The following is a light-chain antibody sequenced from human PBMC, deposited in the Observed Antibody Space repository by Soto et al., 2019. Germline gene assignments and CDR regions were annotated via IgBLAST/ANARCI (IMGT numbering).Light chain of an antibody. CDR2: GAF. CDR3: QRYNNWPLT. Sequence: EIVLTQSPGTLSLSPGEGASLSCRASQSVSSNYLAWFQQKPGQAPRLLISGAFTRATDIPDRFSGSRSGTEFTLTINSLQSEDFAVYYCQRYNNWPLTFGGGTKVDIK. CDR1: QSVSSN. V-gene: IGKV3D-15*01. J-gene: IGKJ4*01.